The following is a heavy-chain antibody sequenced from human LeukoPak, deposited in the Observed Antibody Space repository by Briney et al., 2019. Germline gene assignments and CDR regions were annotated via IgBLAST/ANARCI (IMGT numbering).Heavy chain of an antibody. CDR1: GYTFTSYY. CDR3: ARAHPSYYDYVWGSYRYGDYFDY. V-gene: IGHV1-46*01. CDR2: INPSGGST. D-gene: IGHD3-16*02. Sequence: GASVKVSCKASGYTFTSYYMHWVRQAPGQGLEWMGIINPSGGSTSYAQKFQGRVTMTRDTSTSTVYMELSSLRSEDTAVYYCARAHPSYYDYVWGSYRYGDYFDYWGQGTLVTVSS. J-gene: IGHJ4*02.